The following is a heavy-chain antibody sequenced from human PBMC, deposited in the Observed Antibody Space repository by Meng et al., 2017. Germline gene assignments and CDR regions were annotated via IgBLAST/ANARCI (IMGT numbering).Heavy chain of an antibody. CDR3: ARGSYSFDS. J-gene: IGHJ4*02. V-gene: IGHV6-1*02. D-gene: IGHD1-26*01. Sequence: LQRSVPDLVSPPQTFPSSCAISGASDSRNSAAWNWIRQSPSRGLEWLGRAYYRSKWYHDYAESVKSRISLDPDTSKNQFSLQLRSVTPEDSAVYYCARGSYSFDSWGQRTLVTVSS. CDR1: GASDSRNSAA. CDR2: AYYRSKWYH.